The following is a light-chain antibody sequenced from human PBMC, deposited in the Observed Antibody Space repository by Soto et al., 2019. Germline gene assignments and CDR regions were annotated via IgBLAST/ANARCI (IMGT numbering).Light chain of an antibody. Sequence: EIVLTQSPATLSLSPGERATLSCRASQSVSSYLAWYQQKPGQAPRLLIYDASTRATGIPARFSGSGSGTDFTLTISSLEPEDVAVYYCQQRSDWPPLTFGGGTKVEIK. J-gene: IGKJ4*01. CDR2: DAS. CDR1: QSVSSY. V-gene: IGKV3-11*01. CDR3: QQRSDWPPLT.